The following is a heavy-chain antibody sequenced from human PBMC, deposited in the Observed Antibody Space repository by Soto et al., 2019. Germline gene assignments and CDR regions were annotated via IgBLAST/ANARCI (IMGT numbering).Heavy chain of an antibody. CDR2: IIPIFGTA. CDR1: GGTFSSYA. Sequence: SVKVSCKASGGTFSSYAISWVRQAPGQGLEWMGGIIPIFGTANYAQKFQGRVTITADESTSTAYMELSSLRSEDTAVYYCASEEYYGSGSYYNENWFDPWGQGTLVTVSS. D-gene: IGHD3-10*01. CDR3: ASEEYYGSGSYYNENWFDP. J-gene: IGHJ5*02. V-gene: IGHV1-69*13.